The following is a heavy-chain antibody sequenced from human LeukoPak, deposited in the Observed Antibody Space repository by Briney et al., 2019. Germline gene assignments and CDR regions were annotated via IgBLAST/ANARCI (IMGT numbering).Heavy chain of an antibody. CDR2: INPNSGGT. CDR1: GYTFTGYY. D-gene: IGHD6-13*01. J-gene: IGHJ5*02. Sequence: GASVKVSCKASGYTFTGYYMHWVRQAPGQGLEWMGWINPNSGGTNYAQKFQGRVTMTRDTSISTAYMELSRLRSDDTAVYYCAREIAAAGLEYNWFDPWGQGTLVTVSS. V-gene: IGHV1-2*02. CDR3: AREIAAAGLEYNWFDP.